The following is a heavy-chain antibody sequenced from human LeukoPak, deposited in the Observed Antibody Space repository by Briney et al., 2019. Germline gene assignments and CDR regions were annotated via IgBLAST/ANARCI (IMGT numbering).Heavy chain of an antibody. Sequence: PGGSLRLSCAASGFTFSSYEMNWVRQAPGKGLEWVSYISSSGSTIYYADSVKGRFTISRDNSKNTLYLQMNSLRPEDTAIYYCARGIVVVVAATSNWFDPWGQGTLVTVSS. CDR3: ARGIVVVVAATSNWFDP. D-gene: IGHD2-15*01. V-gene: IGHV3-48*03. J-gene: IGHJ5*02. CDR2: ISSSGSTI. CDR1: GFTFSSYE.